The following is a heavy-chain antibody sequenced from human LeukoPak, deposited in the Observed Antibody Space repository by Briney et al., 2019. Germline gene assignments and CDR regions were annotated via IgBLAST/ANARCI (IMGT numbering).Heavy chain of an antibody. Sequence: ASVKVSCKASGYTFTSYDINWVRQATGQGLEWMGWMNPNSGNTGYAQKFQGRVTITRDTSASTAYMELSSLRSEDTAVYYCARDCSGGSCDGMDVWGQGTTVTVSS. J-gene: IGHJ6*02. V-gene: IGHV1-8*01. CDR3: ARDCSGGSCDGMDV. CDR1: GYTFTSYD. CDR2: MNPNSGNT. D-gene: IGHD2-15*01.